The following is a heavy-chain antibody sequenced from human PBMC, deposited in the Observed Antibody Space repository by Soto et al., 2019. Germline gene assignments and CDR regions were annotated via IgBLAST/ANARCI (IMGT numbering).Heavy chain of an antibody. CDR2: FIPIFRTL. D-gene: IGHD3-22*01. CDR1: GGIFGSHG. Sequence: QVQLLQSEAAVMKPGSSVRVSCTASGGIFGSHGFSWVRQAPGQRLEWVGGFIPIFRTLTYTEKFQARVRIAADESVNTVYLDLIGLTEDDTAVYYCVRDRRIYYSDPHDEFVASEYEVWGQGTMVTVSS. J-gene: IGHJ3*01. V-gene: IGHV1-69*01. CDR3: VRDRRIYYSDPHDEFVASEYEV.